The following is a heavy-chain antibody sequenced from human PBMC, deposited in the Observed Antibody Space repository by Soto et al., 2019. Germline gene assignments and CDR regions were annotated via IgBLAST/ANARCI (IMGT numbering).Heavy chain of an antibody. J-gene: IGHJ4*02. V-gene: IGHV3-23*01. CDR3: AVLVDTGMRFDY. D-gene: IGHD5-18*01. Sequence: EVQLLESGGGLVQPGGSLRLSCAASGFTFSSYAMSWVRQAPGKGLEWVSAISCSGGSTYYADSVQGRFTISRDNSKNTLYLQMNSLRAEDTAVYYCAVLVDTGMRFDYWGQGTLVTVSS. CDR1: GFTFSSYA. CDR2: ISCSGGST.